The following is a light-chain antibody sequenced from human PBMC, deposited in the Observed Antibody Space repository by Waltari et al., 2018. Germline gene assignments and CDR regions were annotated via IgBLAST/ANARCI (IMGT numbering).Light chain of an antibody. V-gene: IGKV1-5*03. CDR3: QQYDSYWA. CDR1: PSIFNW. Sequence: DIQMTQSPSTLSASVGDRVPIPRRASPSIFNWLAWYQQKPGKAPNILIYMASNLEIGVPSWFSGDGCETEFTLTISSLQPDVLATDYSQQYDSYWAFGQGTKVEIK. J-gene: IGKJ1*01. CDR2: MAS.